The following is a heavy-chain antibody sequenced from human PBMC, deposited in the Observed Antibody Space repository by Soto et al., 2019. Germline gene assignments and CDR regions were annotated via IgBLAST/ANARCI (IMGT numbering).Heavy chain of an antibody. CDR1: GDSIRSYC. D-gene: IGHD3-22*01. V-gene: IGHV4-59*08. Sequence: QGQLQESGPGLLKPSETLSLTCTVSGDSIRSYCWTWIRQSPGAELEWIGCICNSGSTNYNSSLKSLVTISVLPRTNQFSRQLRSATVADKAVCYCAGCGSIVVATRRVMDVWSNGTAVSSSS. CDR3: AGCGSIVVATRRVMDV. J-gene: IGHJ6*03. CDR2: ICNSGST.